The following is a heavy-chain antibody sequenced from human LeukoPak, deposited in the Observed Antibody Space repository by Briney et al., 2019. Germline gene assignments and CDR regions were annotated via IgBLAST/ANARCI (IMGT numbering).Heavy chain of an antibody. D-gene: IGHD6-19*01. Sequence: GASVKVSCKASGYTFTGYYMHWVRQAPGQGLEWMGWINPNSGGTNYAQKFQGSVTMTRDTSISTAYMELSRLRSDDTAVYYCARDRRIAVAGRSGYFQHWGQGTLVTVSS. V-gene: IGHV1-2*02. J-gene: IGHJ1*01. CDR3: ARDRRIAVAGRSGYFQH. CDR2: INPNSGGT. CDR1: GYTFTGYY.